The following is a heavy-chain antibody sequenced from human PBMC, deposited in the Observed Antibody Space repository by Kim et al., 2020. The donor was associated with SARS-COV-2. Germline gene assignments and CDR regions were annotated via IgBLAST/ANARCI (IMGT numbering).Heavy chain of an antibody. Sequence: IPSLRRRLTISVETSKNQFSLKLSSATAADTAVYYCARDSRSMGYYGMDVWGQGTTVTVSS. V-gene: IGHV4-59*01. D-gene: IGHD1-26*01. J-gene: IGHJ6*02. CDR3: ARDSRSMGYYGMDV.